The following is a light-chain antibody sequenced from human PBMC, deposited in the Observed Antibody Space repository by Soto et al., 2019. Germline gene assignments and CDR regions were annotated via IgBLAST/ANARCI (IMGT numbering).Light chain of an antibody. J-gene: IGKJ2*01. V-gene: IGKV3-15*01. CDR2: GAF. CDR1: QSVSSN. CDR3: QQYNNWPMYT. Sequence: EIVMTQSPATLSVSPGERATLSCRASQSVSSNLAWYQQKPGQAPRLLIYGAFTRATGIPARFSSTGSGTEITLTISRLQSEDFAVYYCQQYNNWPMYTFGQGTKLEIK.